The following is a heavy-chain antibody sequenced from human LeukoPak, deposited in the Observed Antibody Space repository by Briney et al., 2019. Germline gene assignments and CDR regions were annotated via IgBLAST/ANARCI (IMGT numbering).Heavy chain of an antibody. D-gene: IGHD6-19*01. V-gene: IGHV4-4*07. CDR1: GGSLSSYN. J-gene: IGHJ4*02. CDR2: IYTSGST. CDR3: ARDRGAVAGRGSYDY. Sequence: SETLSLTCTVSGGSLSSYNGSWMRQTAGKGVERIARIYTSGSTNYNPSLKSRVTMSVDTSKNQFSLKLSSVTAVDTAVYYCARDRGAVAGRGSYDYWGQGPLVTVSS.